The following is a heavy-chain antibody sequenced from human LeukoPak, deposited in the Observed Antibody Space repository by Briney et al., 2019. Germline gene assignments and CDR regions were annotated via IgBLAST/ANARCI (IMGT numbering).Heavy chain of an antibody. Sequence: GGSLRLSCAAAGFIFRNYWMGWVRQAPGKGLEWVANINEDGSEKYNVDSVKGRFTISRDNAKNSLYLQMNILRVEDTDVYYCARDRRYFDYWGQGTLVTVSS. CDR1: GFIFRNYW. J-gene: IGHJ4*02. CDR3: ARDRRYFDY. V-gene: IGHV3-7*01. CDR2: INEDGSEK.